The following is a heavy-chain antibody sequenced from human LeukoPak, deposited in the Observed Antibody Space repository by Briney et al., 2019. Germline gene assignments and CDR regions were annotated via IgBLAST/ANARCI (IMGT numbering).Heavy chain of an antibody. Sequence: ASVKVSCKASGYTFTSYGISWVRQAPGQGLEWMGWISAYNGNTNYAQKLQGRVTMTTDTSTSTAYMELRSLRPDDTAVYYCARVLQPAVTPPLDTCGQRTLVTASS. CDR2: ISAYNGNT. V-gene: IGHV1-18*01. CDR1: GYTFTSYG. D-gene: IGHD4-23*01. J-gene: IGHJ5*02. CDR3: ARVLQPAVTPPLDT.